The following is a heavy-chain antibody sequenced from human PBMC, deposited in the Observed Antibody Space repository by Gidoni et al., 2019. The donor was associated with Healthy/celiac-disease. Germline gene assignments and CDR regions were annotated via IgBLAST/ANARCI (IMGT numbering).Heavy chain of an antibody. CDR3: ASGGVTGALDY. CDR2: INPSGGST. V-gene: IGHV1-46*03. CDR1: GHTFTSYY. J-gene: IGHJ4*02. D-gene: IGHD2-8*02. Sequence: QVQREQSGAEVKKPRASVKVACKASGHTFTSYYMHSVRQAPGQGRVWMGLINPSGGSTSYAQKLQGSVTMTRDTSTSTVYMELSSLRSEDTAVYYCASGGVTGALDYWGQGTLVTVSS.